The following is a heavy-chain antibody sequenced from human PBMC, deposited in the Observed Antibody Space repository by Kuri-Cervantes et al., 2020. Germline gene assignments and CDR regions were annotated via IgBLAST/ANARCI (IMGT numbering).Heavy chain of an antibody. V-gene: IGHV4-59*01. CDR1: GGSISSYY. CDR3: ASEGGRTVTIEGDYGMDV. J-gene: IGHJ6*02. D-gene: IGHD4-17*01. CDR2: IYYSGST. Sequence: ESLKISCTVSGGSISSYYWSWIRQPPGKGLEWIGYIYYSGSTNYNPSLKSRVTISVDTSKNQFSLKLSSVTAADTAVYYCASEGGRTVTIEGDYGMDVWGQGTTVTVSS.